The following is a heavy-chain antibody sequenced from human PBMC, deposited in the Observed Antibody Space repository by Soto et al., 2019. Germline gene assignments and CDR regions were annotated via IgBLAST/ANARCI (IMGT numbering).Heavy chain of an antibody. CDR1: GYIFTSYA. D-gene: IGHD6-19*01. J-gene: IGHJ5*02. CDR3: ARGGLGRTPAWFDP. V-gene: IGHV1-18*01. CDR2: ITAYNGNT. Sequence: QVQLVQSGAEVQEPGASVTVSCRASGYIFTSYAISWVRQAPGQGLEWMGWITAYNGNTNYAQNLQDRVTMTTDRXTNTAYMELRSLRSDDTAVYYCARGGLGRTPAWFDPWGQGTLVTVSS.